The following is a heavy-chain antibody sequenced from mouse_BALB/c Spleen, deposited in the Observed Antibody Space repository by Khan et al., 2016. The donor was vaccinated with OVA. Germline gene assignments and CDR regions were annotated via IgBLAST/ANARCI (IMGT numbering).Heavy chain of an antibody. CDR3: ASNAHVGNSVDA. D-gene: IGHD2-1*01. Sequence: QVHVKQSGAELVKPGASVKLSCKASGYTFTNYWVHWVKQRPGQGLEWIGEVSPGDGRADYNEKFKTKATLAVDKSSNTPGMQLSSLSSEGYSVLSCASNAHVGNSVDAWGQGTTLEVSS. CDR2: VSPGDGRA. V-gene: IGHV1S81*02. J-gene: IGHJ2*01. CDR1: GYTFTNYW.